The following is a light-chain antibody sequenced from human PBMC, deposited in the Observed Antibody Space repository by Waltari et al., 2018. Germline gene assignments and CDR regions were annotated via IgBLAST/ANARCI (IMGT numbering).Light chain of an antibody. CDR3: QVCDRASHMV. J-gene: IGLJ2*01. CDR2: DNV. Sequence: SYLLTPAPSMSVAPGKTARITCVGIDLETKTGHWYQQKPGQAPVLVIYDNVGLPSGIPGRFSGSNSGNTATLTIIRVEAGDEADYSCQVCDRASHMVFGGGTKLTVL. V-gene: IGLV3-21*03. CDR1: DLETKT.